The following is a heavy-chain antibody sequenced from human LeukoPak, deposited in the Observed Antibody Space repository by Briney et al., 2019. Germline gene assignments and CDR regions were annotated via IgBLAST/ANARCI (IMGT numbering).Heavy chain of an antibody. CDR1: GGSISSSSYY. J-gene: IGHJ4*02. Sequence: SETLSLTCTVSGGSISSSSYYWGWIRQPPGKGLEWIGSIYYSGSTYYNPSLKSRVTISVDTSKTQFSLKLSSVTAADTAVYYCARRGGGYYDSSGYYYYWGQGTLVTVSS. CDR3: ARRGGGYYDSSGYYYY. V-gene: IGHV4-39*01. CDR2: IYYSGST. D-gene: IGHD3-22*01.